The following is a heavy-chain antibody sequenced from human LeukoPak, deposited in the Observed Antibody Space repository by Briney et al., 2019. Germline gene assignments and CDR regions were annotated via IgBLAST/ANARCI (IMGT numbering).Heavy chain of an antibody. CDR3: ARDPGGDYGDYPLVPLGY. CDR2: IYYSGST. V-gene: IGHV4-31*03. Sequence: SETLSLTCTVSGGSISSGGYYWSWIRQHPGKGLEWIGYIYYSGSTYYNPSLKSRVTISVDTSKNQFSLKLSSVTAADTAVYYCARDPGGDYGDYPLVPLGYWGQGTLVTVSS. CDR1: GGSISSGGYY. J-gene: IGHJ4*02. D-gene: IGHD4-17*01.